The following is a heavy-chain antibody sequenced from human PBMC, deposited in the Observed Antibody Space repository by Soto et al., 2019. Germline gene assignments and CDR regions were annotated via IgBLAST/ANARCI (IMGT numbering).Heavy chain of an antibody. CDR2: IKSKTDGGTT. D-gene: IGHD1-26*01. CDR1: HFTFSNAW. V-gene: IGHV3-15*07. CDR3: TTDSYSAIVIVRFEY. Sequence: LTVSWTACHFTFSNAWRNWVPKNPLKLLEWVGRIKSKTDGGTTDYAEPVKGRFAISRDDSNNMVYLQMNSLKIEDTAVYYCTTDSYSAIVIVRFEYWGGGTLVTVSS. J-gene: IGHJ4*01.